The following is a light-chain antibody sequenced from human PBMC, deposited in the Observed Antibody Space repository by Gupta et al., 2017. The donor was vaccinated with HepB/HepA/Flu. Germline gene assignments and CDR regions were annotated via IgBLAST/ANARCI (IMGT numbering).Light chain of an antibody. Sequence: VMTQCTLFVPVRLRLLATISCRSSQSLLNNHGNTYLNCFQQRPGQSPRRLIYKVCNRDFGVPDRFSGSGSGTDFTLKLRSVEAEDVGVHHCIQNWPPITFGQGTRLEIK. CDR1: QSLLNNHGNTY. CDR2: KVC. J-gene: IGKJ5*01. V-gene: IGKV2-30*01. CDR3: IQNWPPIT.